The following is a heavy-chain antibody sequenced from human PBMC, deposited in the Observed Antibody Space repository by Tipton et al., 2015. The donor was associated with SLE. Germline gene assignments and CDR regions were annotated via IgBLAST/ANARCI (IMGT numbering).Heavy chain of an antibody. Sequence: LRLSCAVSGGSISSGGYSWSWIRQPPGKGLEWIGSIFYTGSTYYNPSLKSRVSFSIDTSKHQFSLKLNSVTAADTAVYYCARRHYSGPFDSWGQGTLATVSS. CDR3: ARRHYSGPFDS. J-gene: IGHJ4*02. V-gene: IGHV4-30-2*03. CDR2: IFYTGST. CDR1: GGSISSGGYS. D-gene: IGHD5-12*01.